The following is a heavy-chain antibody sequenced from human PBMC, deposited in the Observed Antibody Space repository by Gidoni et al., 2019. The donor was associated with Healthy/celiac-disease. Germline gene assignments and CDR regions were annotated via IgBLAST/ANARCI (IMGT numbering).Heavy chain of an antibody. D-gene: IGHD6-13*01. Sequence: QVRLQESGPGLVKPSETLSLTCTVSGGAISSYYWNGIRQPAGEGLEWIGRMYISGSTNYNPSLRSRVTMSVDTSKTQFSLKLRSVTAADTAVYYCARDAGFTSNWYIDYWGQGTQVTVSS. CDR3: ARDAGFTSNWYIDY. V-gene: IGHV4-4*07. J-gene: IGHJ4*02. CDR1: GGAISSYY. CDR2: MYISGST.